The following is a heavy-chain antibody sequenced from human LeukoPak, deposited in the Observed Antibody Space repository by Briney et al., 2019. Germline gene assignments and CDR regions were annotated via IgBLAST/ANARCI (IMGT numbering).Heavy chain of an antibody. CDR1: GGAISSYY. CDR2: IYYSGST. CDR3: ARGRYDSRIFDY. D-gene: IGHD3-22*01. V-gene: IGHV4-59*12. J-gene: IGHJ4*02. Sequence: PSETLSLTCTVSGGAISSYYWSWIRQPPGKGLEWIGYIYYSGSTNYNPSLKSRVTISVDTSKNQFSLKLSSVTAEDTAVYYCARGRYDSRIFDYWGQGTLVTVSS.